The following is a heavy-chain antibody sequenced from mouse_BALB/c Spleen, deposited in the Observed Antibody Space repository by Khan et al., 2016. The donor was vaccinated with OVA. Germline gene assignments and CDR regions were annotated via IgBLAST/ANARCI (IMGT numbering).Heavy chain of an antibody. J-gene: IGHJ2*01. CDR2: IYPGSANA. Sequence: QVQLKQSGPELVKPGASVKISCKASGYTFTDYHINWVKQKPGQGPEWIGWIYPGSANARYNEKFKGKATLTVDTSSSTAFMQLNSLTSEDTAVYFCAGGFDFWGQGTTLIVSS. CDR3: AGGFDF. V-gene: IGHV1-84*02. CDR1: GYTFTDYH.